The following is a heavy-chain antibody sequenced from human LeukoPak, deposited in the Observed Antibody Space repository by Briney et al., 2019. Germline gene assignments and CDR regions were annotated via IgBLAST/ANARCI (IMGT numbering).Heavy chain of an antibody. D-gene: IGHD6-6*01. J-gene: IGHJ4*02. CDR1: GGSINSSSYY. V-gene: IGHV4-39*01. CDR2: IYHSGYT. Sequence: SETLSLTCTVSGGSINSSSYYWGWIRQPPGKALEWIGSIYHSGYTYYNPSLKSRVTISVDTSKNQFSLKLSSVTAADTAVYYCARLGDSTSRLYYFDYWGQGTLVTVSS. CDR3: ARLGDSTSRLYYFDY.